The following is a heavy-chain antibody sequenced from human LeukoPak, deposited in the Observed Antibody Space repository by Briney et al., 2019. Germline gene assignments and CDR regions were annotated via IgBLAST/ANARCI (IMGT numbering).Heavy chain of an antibody. V-gene: IGHV1-18*04. CDR1: GYTFTNYY. Sequence: GASVKVSCKASGYTFTNYYIHWVRQAPGQGLEWMGWISAYNGNTNYAQKLQGRVTMTTDTSTSTAYMELRSLRSDDTAVYYCARAETVYYEDWGQGTLVTVSS. D-gene: IGHD4-17*01. CDR2: ISAYNGNT. J-gene: IGHJ4*02. CDR3: ARAETVYYED.